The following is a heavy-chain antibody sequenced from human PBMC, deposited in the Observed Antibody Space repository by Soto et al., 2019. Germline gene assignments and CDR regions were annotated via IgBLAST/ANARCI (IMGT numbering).Heavy chain of an antibody. D-gene: IGHD2-15*01. CDR1: GFTFSNAW. CDR3: TTGPAAGPGLVFYI. V-gene: IGHV3-15*07. J-gene: IGHJ3*02. Sequence: EGQLVESGGGLVKPGGSLRLSCAASGFTFSNAWMNWVRQAPGKGLEWVGRIKSKTDGGTTDYAAPVKGRFTISRDESKNTLYLQMNSLKTEDSAMYYWTTGPAAGPGLVFYIWGQGKMVTVS. CDR2: IKSKTDGGTT.